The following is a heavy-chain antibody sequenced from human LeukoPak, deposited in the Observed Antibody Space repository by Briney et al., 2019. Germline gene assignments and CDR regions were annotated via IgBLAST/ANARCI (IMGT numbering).Heavy chain of an antibody. Sequence: GGSLRLSCAASGFTFSSYSMNWVRQAPGKGLEWVAVISYDGSNKDYADSVKGLFTISRDNSKNTLYLQMNSLRAEDTAIYYCAKYGVPNCSGGTCLNWLDPWGQGTLVTVSS. CDR2: ISYDGSNK. J-gene: IGHJ5*02. D-gene: IGHD2-15*01. V-gene: IGHV3-30*18. CDR3: AKYGVPNCSGGTCLNWLDP. CDR1: GFTFSSYS.